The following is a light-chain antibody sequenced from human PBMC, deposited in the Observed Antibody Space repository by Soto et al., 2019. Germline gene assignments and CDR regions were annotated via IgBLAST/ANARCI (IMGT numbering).Light chain of an antibody. CDR3: CSYAGSGMV. J-gene: IGLJ2*01. V-gene: IGLV2-11*01. Sequence: QSVLTQPRSVSGSPGRSVTISCTGTSSDVGGYNYVSWYQQHPGKAPKLMIYDVSKRPSGVPDRFSGSKSGNTASLTISGLQAEDEADYYCCSYAGSGMVFGGGTKLTVL. CDR2: DVS. CDR1: SSDVGGYNY.